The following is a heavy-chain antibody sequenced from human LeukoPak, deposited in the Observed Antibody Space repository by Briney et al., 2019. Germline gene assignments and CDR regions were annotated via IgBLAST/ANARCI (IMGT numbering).Heavy chain of an antibody. CDR2: INGGGDTT. V-gene: IGHV3-23*01. Sequence: GGSLRLSCAASGFTFSSFAMSWVRQAPGKGLEWVSAINGGGDTTYYADSVQGRFTISRDNSKNTLYLQMNSLRVEDTAIYYCAKAQELSLYFFDYWGQGTLATVSS. D-gene: IGHD6-13*01. CDR3: AKAQELSLYFFDY. J-gene: IGHJ4*02. CDR1: GFTFSSFA.